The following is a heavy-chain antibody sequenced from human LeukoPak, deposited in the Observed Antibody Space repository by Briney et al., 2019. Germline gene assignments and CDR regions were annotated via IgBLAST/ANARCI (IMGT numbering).Heavy chain of an antibody. J-gene: IGHJ4*02. Sequence: GGSLRLSCAASGFAFSSYSMTWVRQAPGKGLEWVAFIRYDGSNKYYAGSVKGRFTISRDNSKNTLYLQMNSLRAEDTAVYYCAKDLGSSLYYFDYWGQGTLVTVSS. D-gene: IGHD7-27*01. CDR3: AKDLGSSLYYFDY. V-gene: IGHV3-30*02. CDR2: IRYDGSNK. CDR1: GFAFSSYS.